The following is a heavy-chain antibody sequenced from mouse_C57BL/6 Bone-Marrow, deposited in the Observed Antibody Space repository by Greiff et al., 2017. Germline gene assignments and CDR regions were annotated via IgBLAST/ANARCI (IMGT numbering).Heavy chain of an antibody. CDR3: ARKGYYGSSFYAMDY. V-gene: IGHV5-4*03. CDR1: GFTFSSYA. CDR2: ISDGGSYT. Sequence: EVKLVESGGGLVKPGGSLKLSCAASGFTFSSYAMSWVRQTPEKRLEWVATISDGGSYTYYPDNVKGRFTISRDNAKNNLYLQMSHLKSEDTAMYYCARKGYYGSSFYAMDYWGQGTSVTVSS. D-gene: IGHD1-1*01. J-gene: IGHJ4*01.